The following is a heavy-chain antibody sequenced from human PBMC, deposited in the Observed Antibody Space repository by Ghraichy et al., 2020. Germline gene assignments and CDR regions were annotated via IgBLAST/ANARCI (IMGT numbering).Heavy chain of an antibody. J-gene: IGHJ4*02. CDR1: GGSMTDYF. CDR3: ARGAIDALGDAFDQ. D-gene: IGHD2-21*01. Sequence: SETLSLTCTVSGGSMTDYFWIWIRQSPGMELEWIGKIFHSGNTVYNPSLESRVTISVDTSKNQFSLNLSSVTAADTAVYFCARGAIDALGDAFDQWGQGTLVTVSS. CDR2: IFHSGNT. V-gene: IGHV4-59*08.